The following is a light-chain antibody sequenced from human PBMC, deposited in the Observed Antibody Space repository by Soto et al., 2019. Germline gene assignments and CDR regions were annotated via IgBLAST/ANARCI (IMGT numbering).Light chain of an antibody. CDR3: QQYGSSPH. V-gene: IGKV3-20*01. J-gene: IGKJ4*01. CDR1: QTIGEND. Sequence: PGERGTLSCRASQTIGENDLALYQQKPGQAPRLLIYGASSRATGIPDRFSGSGSGTDFTLTISSLEPEDFAVYYCQQYGSSPHFGGGTKVDIK. CDR2: GAS.